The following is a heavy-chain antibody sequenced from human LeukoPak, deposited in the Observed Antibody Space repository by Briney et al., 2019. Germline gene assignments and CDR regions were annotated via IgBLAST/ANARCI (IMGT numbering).Heavy chain of an antibody. J-gene: IGHJ3*02. CDR3: AGEGDGSSWYRDAFDI. D-gene: IGHD6-13*01. Sequence: PSETLSLTCTVSGGSISSYYWSWIRQPPGKGPEWIGYIYYSGSTNYNPSLKSRVTISVDTSKNQFSLKLSSVTAADTAVYYCAGEGDGSSWYRDAFDIWGQGTMVTVSS. CDR2: IYYSGST. V-gene: IGHV4-59*01. CDR1: GGSISSYY.